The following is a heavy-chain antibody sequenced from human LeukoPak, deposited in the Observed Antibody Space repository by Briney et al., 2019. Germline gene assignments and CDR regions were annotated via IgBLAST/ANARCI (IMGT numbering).Heavy chain of an antibody. J-gene: IGHJ3*02. Sequence: PSETLSLTCNVSGDSLTSHFWSWIRQTPGKGLEWIGYVFRSGTTNYSPSLKSRVTISLDTSKKQFHLRLASVTAADTAVYYCARRMATVTDAFDIWGRGTMVSVSS. CDR3: ARRMATVTDAFDI. CDR2: VFRSGTT. D-gene: IGHD5-24*01. V-gene: IGHV4-59*08. CDR1: GDSLTSHF.